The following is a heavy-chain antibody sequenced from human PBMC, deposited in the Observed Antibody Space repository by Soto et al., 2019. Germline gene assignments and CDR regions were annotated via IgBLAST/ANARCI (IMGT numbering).Heavy chain of an antibody. J-gene: IGHJ4*02. V-gene: IGHV3-30*18. CDR2: ISYDGSNK. CDR1: GFTFSSYG. Sequence: GSLRLSCAASGFTFSSYGMHWVRQAPGKGLEWVAVISYDGSNKYYADSVKGRFTISRDNSKNTLYLQMNSLRAEDTAVYYCAKELGYYYDSSGYSFPFDYWGQGTLVTVSS. D-gene: IGHD3-22*01. CDR3: AKELGYYYDSSGYSFPFDY.